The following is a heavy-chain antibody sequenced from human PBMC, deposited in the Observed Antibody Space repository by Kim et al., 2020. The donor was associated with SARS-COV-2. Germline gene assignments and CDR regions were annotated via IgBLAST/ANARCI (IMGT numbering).Heavy chain of an antibody. CDR1: GGSVSSGSYY. Sequence: SETLSLTCTVSGGSVSSGSYYRSWIRQPPGKGLEWIGYIYYSGSTNYNPSLKSRVTISVDTSKNQFSLKLSSVTAADTAVYYCARGWRVVVVAANYYYYGMDVWGQGTTVTVSS. D-gene: IGHD2-15*01. CDR3: ARGWRVVVVAANYYYYGMDV. CDR2: IYYSGST. V-gene: IGHV4-61*01. J-gene: IGHJ6*02.